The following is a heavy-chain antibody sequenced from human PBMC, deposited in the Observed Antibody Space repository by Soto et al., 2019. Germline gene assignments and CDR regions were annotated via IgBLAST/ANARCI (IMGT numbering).Heavy chain of an antibody. Sequence: QITLKESGPALVKPTQTPTLTCTFSGFSLSISGVGVSWIRQPPGKAPEWLALIYGDDDKFYSPSLKTRLTITKDTSKNQVVLSMTNMEPVDTATYYCTHSFHLLLDYWGQGTLVTVSS. CDR2: IYGDDDK. V-gene: IGHV2-5*02. J-gene: IGHJ4*02. CDR3: THSFHLLLDY. D-gene: IGHD2-2*01. CDR1: GFSLSISGVG.